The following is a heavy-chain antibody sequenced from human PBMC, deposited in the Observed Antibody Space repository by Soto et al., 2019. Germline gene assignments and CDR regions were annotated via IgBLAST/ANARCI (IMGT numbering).Heavy chain of an antibody. CDR3: AFGYCDLFSF. Sequence: SETLSLTCGVYRGFSRAYFWTWIRQPPGKVLEWLGEITNSGSTNYNPSLRSRLTLSVGTSKNEFSLKLTSVTAADTAVYYCAFGYCDLFSFCGRRTLDTGSS. CDR2: ITNSGST. D-gene: IGHD6-25*01. CDR1: RGFSRAYF. J-gene: IGHJ1*01. V-gene: IGHV4-34*01.